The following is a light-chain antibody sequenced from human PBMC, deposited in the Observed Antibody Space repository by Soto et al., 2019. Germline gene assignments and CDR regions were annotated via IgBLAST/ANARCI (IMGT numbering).Light chain of an antibody. J-gene: IGKJ1*01. CDR2: GAS. CDR1: QSVTSSY. CDR3: QQYAISPRT. Sequence: EIVLTQSPGTLSLSPGERATLSYRASQSVTSSYLAWYQQKPGQAPRLLISGASSRATGIPDRFSGSGSGTDFTLTISRLEPEDSAVYYCQQYAISPRTFGQGTKVEIK. V-gene: IGKV3-20*01.